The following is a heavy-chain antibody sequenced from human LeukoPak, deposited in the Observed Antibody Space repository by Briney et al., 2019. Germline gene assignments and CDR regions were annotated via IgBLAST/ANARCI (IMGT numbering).Heavy chain of an antibody. CDR3: ARIANNGYYLFDY. CDR2: IYYSGST. J-gene: IGHJ4*02. Sequence: SETLSLTCTVSGGSISNYYWSWIRQPPGKGLEGFGYIYYSGSTNYNPSLKSRVTISVDTPKNQFSLKVSSLTAADTSVYFCARIANNGYYLFDYWGQGILVTVSS. D-gene: IGHD3-22*01. CDR1: GGSISNYY. V-gene: IGHV4-59*01.